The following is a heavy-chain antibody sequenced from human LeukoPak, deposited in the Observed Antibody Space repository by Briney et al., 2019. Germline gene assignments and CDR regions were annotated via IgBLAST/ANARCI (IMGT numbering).Heavy chain of an antibody. Sequence: PSETLSLTCAVYGGSFSGYYWSWIRQPPGKGLEWIGEINQSGSTNYNPSLKSRVTMSVDTSKNQFSLKLSSVTAADTAVYYCARDLLSRFDPWGQGTLVTVSS. J-gene: IGHJ5*02. CDR3: ARDLLSRFDP. D-gene: IGHD2/OR15-2a*01. CDR1: GGSFSGYY. CDR2: INQSGST. V-gene: IGHV4-34*01.